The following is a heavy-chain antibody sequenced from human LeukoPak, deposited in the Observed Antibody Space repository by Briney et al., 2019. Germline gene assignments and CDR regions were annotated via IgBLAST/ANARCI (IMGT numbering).Heavy chain of an antibody. CDR1: GGSISSGGYY. CDR2: IYYSGST. J-gene: IGHJ4*02. D-gene: IGHD3-22*01. V-gene: IGHV4-31*03. Sequence: PSQTLSLTCTVSGGSISSGGYYWSWIRQHPGKGLEWIGYIYYSGSTYYNPSLKSRVTISVGTSKNQFSLKLSSVTAADTAVYYCARGSYYYDSSGYYRFDYWGQGTLVTVSS. CDR3: ARGSYYYDSSGYYRFDY.